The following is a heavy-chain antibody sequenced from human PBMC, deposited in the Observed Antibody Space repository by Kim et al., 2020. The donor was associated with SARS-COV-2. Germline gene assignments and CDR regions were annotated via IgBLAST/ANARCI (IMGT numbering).Heavy chain of an antibody. CDR1: GFTFSSYA. Sequence: GGSLRLSCAASGFTFSSYAMHWVRQAPGKGLEWVAVISYDGSNKYYADSVKGRFTISRDNSKNTLYLQMNSLRAEDTAVYYCARVMIYWGQGTLVTVSS. CDR2: ISYDGSNK. V-gene: IGHV3-30*04. D-gene: IGHD3-16*01. J-gene: IGHJ4*02. CDR3: ARVMIY.